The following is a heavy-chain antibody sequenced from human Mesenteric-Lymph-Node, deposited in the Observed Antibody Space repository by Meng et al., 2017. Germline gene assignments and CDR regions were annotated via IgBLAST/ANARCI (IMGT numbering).Heavy chain of an antibody. V-gene: IGHV2-5*01. CDR2: IYWNDDK. Sequence: SGPTLVKPTQTLTLTCTFSGFSLSTSGVGVGWIRQPPGKALEWLALIYWNDDKRYSPSLKSRLTITKDTSKNQVVLTMTNMDPMDTATYYCAHRRPLRVGKDYYGSGSYHDAFDIWGQGTMVTVSS. CDR1: GFSLSTSGVG. D-gene: IGHD3-10*01. J-gene: IGHJ3*02. CDR3: AHRRPLRVGKDYYGSGSYHDAFDI.